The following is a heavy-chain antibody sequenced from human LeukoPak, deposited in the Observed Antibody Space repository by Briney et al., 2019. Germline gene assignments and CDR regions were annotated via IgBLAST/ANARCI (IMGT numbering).Heavy chain of an antibody. CDR3: AIDAHPGFSYYYYYMDV. D-gene: IGHD1-14*01. J-gene: IGHJ6*03. CDR1: GGSISSYY. CDR2: IYTSGST. Sequence: SETLSLTCTVSGGSISSYYWSWIRQPAGKGLEWIGRIYTSGSTNYNPSLKSRVTMSVDTSKNQFSLKLSSVTTADNAVYYCAIDAHPGFSYYYYYMDVWGKGTTVTVSS. V-gene: IGHV4-4*07.